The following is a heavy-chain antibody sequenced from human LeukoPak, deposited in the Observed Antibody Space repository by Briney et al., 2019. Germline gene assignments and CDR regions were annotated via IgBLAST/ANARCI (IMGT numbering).Heavy chain of an antibody. V-gene: IGHV3-48*02. CDR1: GFTFGNYS. D-gene: IGHD1-26*01. CDR2: ITSSSSTM. CDR3: AREKRDRGAWEFHY. J-gene: IGHJ4*02. Sequence: GGSLRLSCAASGFTFGNYSMNWVRQAPGKGLEWVSYITSSSSTMYYGDSVKGRFPISRDNAKNSLYLHMSGLRDEDTAVYYCAREKRDRGAWEFHYWGQGALVSVS.